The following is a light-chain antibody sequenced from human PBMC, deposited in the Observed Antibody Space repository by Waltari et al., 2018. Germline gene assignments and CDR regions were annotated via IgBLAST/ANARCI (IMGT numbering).Light chain of an antibody. V-gene: IGKV1D-13*01. Sequence: GDRVTITCRASQGISSAVAWYQQTPGKAPKLLIYDASTLESGVPSRFSGSGSGTDFTLTISSLQPEDFATYYCQQFNNYPFTFGQGTRLEIK. J-gene: IGKJ5*01. CDR2: DAS. CDR1: QGISSA. CDR3: QQFNNYPFT.